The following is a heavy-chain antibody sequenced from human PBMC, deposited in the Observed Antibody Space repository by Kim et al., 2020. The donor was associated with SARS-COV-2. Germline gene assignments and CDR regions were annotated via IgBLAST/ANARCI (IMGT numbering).Heavy chain of an antibody. CDR1: GGTFSNYG. CDR2: IIPIFETA. J-gene: IGHJ4*02. D-gene: IGHD6-19*01. Sequence: SVKVSCKASGGTFSNYGISWVRQAPGQGLEWMGGIIPIFETANYAQKFQGRVTITADESTSTAYMELSSLRSEDTAVYYCARALGSSGWYGVFTHGSGYFDYWGQGTLVTVSS. CDR3: ARALGSSGWYGVFTHGSGYFDY. V-gene: IGHV1-69*13.